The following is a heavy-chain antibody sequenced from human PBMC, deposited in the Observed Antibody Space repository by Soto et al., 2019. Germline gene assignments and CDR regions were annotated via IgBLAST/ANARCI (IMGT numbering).Heavy chain of an antibody. CDR1: GDSIYRSYW. V-gene: IGHV4-4*02. J-gene: IGHJ4*02. CDR2: IFHTGTT. CDR3: ARSARYGVVGDY. D-gene: IGHD2-15*01. Sequence: QVQLLESGPGLVKPSGTLSLTCGVSGDSIYRSYWWSWVRLPPGKGPEWIGEIFHTGTTNYNPSLKSRLTMSVDKSKKEISLKLDSVTAADTVVYFCARSARYGVVGDYWGQGTGVTVSS.